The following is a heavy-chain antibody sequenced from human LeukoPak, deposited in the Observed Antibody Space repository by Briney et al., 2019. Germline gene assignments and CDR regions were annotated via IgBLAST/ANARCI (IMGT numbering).Heavy chain of an antibody. CDR2: INPTSGGT. J-gene: IGHJ4*02. V-gene: IGHV1-2*02. CDR3: ARGVSKVVAAAGTRGDLSWYFDY. D-gene: IGHD6-13*01. Sequence: GASVKVSCKASGYTFTGYYMHWVRQAPGQGLEWMGWINPTSGGTNYAQKFQGRVTMTRDTSISTAYMELSRLRSDDTAVYYWARGVSKVVAAAGTRGDLSWYFDYWGQGTLVTVSS. CDR1: GYTFTGYY.